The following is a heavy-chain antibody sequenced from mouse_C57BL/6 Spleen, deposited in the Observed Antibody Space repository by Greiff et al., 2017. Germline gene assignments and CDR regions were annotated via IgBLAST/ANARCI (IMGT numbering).Heavy chain of an antibody. V-gene: IGHV1-61*01. CDR3: ARGHDGYPWFAY. D-gene: IGHD2-3*01. CDR2: IYPSDSET. CDR1: GYTFTSYW. Sequence: QVQLKQPGAELVRPGSSVKLSCKASGYTFTSYWMDWVKQRPGQGLEWIGNIYPSDSETHYNQKFKDKATLTVDKSSSTAYMQLSSLTSEDSAVYYCARGHDGYPWFAYWGQGTLVTVSA. J-gene: IGHJ3*01.